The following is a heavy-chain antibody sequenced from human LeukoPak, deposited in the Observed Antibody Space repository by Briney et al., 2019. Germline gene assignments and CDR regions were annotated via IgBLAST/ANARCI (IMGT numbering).Heavy chain of an antibody. CDR3: ARVGGMTTINNAAFDI. V-gene: IGHV4-59*08. CDR2: ISDIGSI. CDR1: GGSISSYY. D-gene: IGHD5-24*01. Sequence: SETLSLTCTVSGGSISSYYWSWIRQPPGKGLEWIAYISDIGSINYNPSLKSRVTISLDTSKNQFSLKLSSVTAADTAVYYCARVGGMTTINNAAFDIWGQGTMVTVSS. J-gene: IGHJ3*02.